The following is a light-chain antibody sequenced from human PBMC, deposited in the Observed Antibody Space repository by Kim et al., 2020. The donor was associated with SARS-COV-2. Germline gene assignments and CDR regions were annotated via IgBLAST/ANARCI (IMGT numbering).Light chain of an antibody. CDR1: SSDIGGYNF. CDR3: SSYAGRQNLV. Sequence: QSVLTQPPSASGSPGQSVTISCTGTSSDIGGYNFVAWYQQHPGKAPKVMIYEVNKRPSGVPDRFSGSKSGNTASLTVSGLQAEDEADYYCSSYAGRQNLVFGGGTQLTVL. J-gene: IGLJ2*01. V-gene: IGLV2-8*01. CDR2: EVN.